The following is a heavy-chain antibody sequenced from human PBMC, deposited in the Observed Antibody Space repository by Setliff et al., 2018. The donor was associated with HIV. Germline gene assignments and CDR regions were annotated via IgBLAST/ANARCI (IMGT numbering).Heavy chain of an antibody. CDR2: INHSGRT. CDR3: ARAAAGNTGPFDL. V-gene: IGHV4-34*01. Sequence: LSLTCAVYGGSFSDNYWSWIRQSPGKGLEWIGEINHSGRTKYSPSLRSRVSISVDTSKTQFSLKLSSVTASDTAVYYCARAAAGNTGPFDLWGQGSPVTVSS. CDR1: GGSFSDNY. D-gene: IGHD4-17*01. J-gene: IGHJ4*02.